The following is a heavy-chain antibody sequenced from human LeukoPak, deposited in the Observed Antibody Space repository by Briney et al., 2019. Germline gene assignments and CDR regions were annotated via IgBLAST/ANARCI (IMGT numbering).Heavy chain of an antibody. Sequence: SVKVSCTASGGTFSSYAISWVRQAPGQGLEWMGGIIPIFGTANYAQKFQGRVTITADESASTAYMELSSLRSEDTAVYYCAREYSSGWYYFDYWGQGTLVTVTS. J-gene: IGHJ4*02. CDR1: GGTFSSYA. D-gene: IGHD6-19*01. CDR3: AREYSSGWYYFDY. V-gene: IGHV1-69*13. CDR2: IIPIFGTA.